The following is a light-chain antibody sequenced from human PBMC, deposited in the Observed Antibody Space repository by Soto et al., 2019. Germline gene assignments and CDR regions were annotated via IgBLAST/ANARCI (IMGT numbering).Light chain of an antibody. CDR2: RDS. V-gene: IGLV3-9*01. J-gene: IGLJ2*01. Sequence: SYELTQPLSVSVALGQTARITCGGNNIGIGSRSVHWYQQKPGQAPVLVIFRDSNRPSGIPERFSRSSSLNTATLTISRAQAGDEADYYCQVWDSSTVVFGGGTKLTVL. CDR3: QVWDSSTVV. CDR1: NIGIGSRS.